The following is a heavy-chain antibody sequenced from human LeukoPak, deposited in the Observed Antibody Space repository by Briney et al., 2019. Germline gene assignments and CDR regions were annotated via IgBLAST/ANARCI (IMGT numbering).Heavy chain of an antibody. Sequence: SQTLSLTCTVSGGSISSGGYYWSWIRQPPGRGLEWIGYIYYSGSTNSNASLKSRVTIFVDPSKNQFSLRLSSVTAADTAVYYCARHRAYSYSSPFGIWGQGTMVTVSS. CDR2: IYYSGST. J-gene: IGHJ3*02. CDR1: GGSISSGGYY. CDR3: ARHRAYSYSSPFGI. D-gene: IGHD6-6*01. V-gene: IGHV4-61*08.